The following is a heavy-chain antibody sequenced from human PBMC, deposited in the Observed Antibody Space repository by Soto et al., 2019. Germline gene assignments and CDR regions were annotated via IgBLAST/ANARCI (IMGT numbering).Heavy chain of an antibody. CDR3: ARERAYDYVWGSYRHGFWYFDY. CDR1: GYTFTSYG. CDR2: ISAYNGNT. V-gene: IGHV1-18*01. Sequence: ASVKVSCKASGYTFTSYGISWVRQAPGQGLEWMGWISAYNGNTNYARKLQGRVTMTTDTSTSTAYMELRSLRSDDTAVYYCARERAYDYVWGSYRHGFWYFDYWGQGTLVTVSS. J-gene: IGHJ4*02. D-gene: IGHD3-16*02.